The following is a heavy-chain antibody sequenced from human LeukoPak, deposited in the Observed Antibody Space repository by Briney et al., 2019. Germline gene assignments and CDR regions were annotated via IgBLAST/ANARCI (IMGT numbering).Heavy chain of an antibody. Sequence: GGSLRLSCAASGSTFSSYGMHWVRQAPGKGLEWVAFIRYDGSNKYYADSVKGRFTISRDNSKNTLYLQMNSLRAEDTAVYYCAKDQSLFRGYSYGFDYWGQGTLVTVSS. CDR3: AKDQSLFRGYSYGFDY. D-gene: IGHD5-18*01. CDR2: IRYDGSNK. J-gene: IGHJ4*02. V-gene: IGHV3-30*02. CDR1: GSTFSSYG.